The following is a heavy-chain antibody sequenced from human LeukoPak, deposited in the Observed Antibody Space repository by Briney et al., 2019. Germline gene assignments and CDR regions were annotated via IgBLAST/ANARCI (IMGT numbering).Heavy chain of an antibody. CDR3: ARAGYYGSGSYDY. CDR2: ISSSGSTI. Sequence: GGSLRLSCAASGFTFSSYAMSWIRQAPGKGLEWVSYISSSGSTIYYADSVKGRFTISRDNAKNSLYLQMNSLRAEDTAVYYCARAGYYGSGSYDYWGQGTLVTVSS. V-gene: IGHV3-11*01. CDR1: GFTFSSYA. D-gene: IGHD3-10*01. J-gene: IGHJ4*02.